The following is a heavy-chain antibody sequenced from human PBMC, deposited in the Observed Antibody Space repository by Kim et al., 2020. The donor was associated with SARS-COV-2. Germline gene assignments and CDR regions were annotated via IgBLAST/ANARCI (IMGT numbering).Heavy chain of an antibody. V-gene: IGHV5-51*01. J-gene: IGHJ6*02. CDR3: ARAPTDIVANLGYGMDV. D-gene: IGHD5-12*01. CDR1: GYSFTSYW. Sequence: GESLKISCKGSGYSFTSYWIGWVRQMPGKGLEWMGIIYPGDSDTRYSPSFQGQVTISADKSISTAYLQWSSLKASDTAMYYCARAPTDIVANLGYGMDVWGQGTTVTVSS. CDR2: IYPGDSDT.